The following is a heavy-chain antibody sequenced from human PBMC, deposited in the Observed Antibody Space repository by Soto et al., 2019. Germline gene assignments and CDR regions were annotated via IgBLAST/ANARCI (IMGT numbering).Heavy chain of an antibody. CDR1: GYTFTSYY. D-gene: IGHD6-6*01. CDR3: SRGTSIPASGDY. J-gene: IGHJ4*01. V-gene: IGHV1-46*01. Sequence: GPSVKVSCKASGYTFTSYYMHWVRQAPGQGLEWMGIINPSGGSTSYAQKFQGRVTMTRDTSTSTVYMELSSLRSEDTAVYYCSRGTSIPASGDYWGQGTLVTVSS. CDR2: INPSGGST.